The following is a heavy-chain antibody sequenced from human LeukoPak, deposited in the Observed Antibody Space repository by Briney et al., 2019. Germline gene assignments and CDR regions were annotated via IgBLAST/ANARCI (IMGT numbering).Heavy chain of an antibody. Sequence: SGGSLRLSCAASGFTFSSYGMHWVRQAPGKGLEWVAVISYDGSNKYYADSVKGRFTISRDNSKNTLYLQMNSLRAEDTAVYYCAKGGNLEYWGQGTLVTVSS. D-gene: IGHD2-15*01. CDR3: AKGGNLEY. CDR1: GFTFSSYG. V-gene: IGHV3-30*18. CDR2: ISYDGSNK. J-gene: IGHJ4*02.